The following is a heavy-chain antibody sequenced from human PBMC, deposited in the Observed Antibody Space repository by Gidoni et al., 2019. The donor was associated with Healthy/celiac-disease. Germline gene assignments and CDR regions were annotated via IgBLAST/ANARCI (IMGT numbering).Heavy chain of an antibody. D-gene: IGHD6-13*01. J-gene: IGHJ3*02. Sequence: EVQLVESGGGLVQPGGSLRLSCAASGVTFSSYAMHWVRHAPGKGLEYGSAISSNGGSTYYANSVKGRFTISRDNSKNTLYLQMGSLRAEDMAVYYCAREGSFDAFDIWGQGTMVTVSS. CDR1: GVTFSSYA. CDR2: ISSNGGST. CDR3: AREGSFDAFDI. V-gene: IGHV3-64*01.